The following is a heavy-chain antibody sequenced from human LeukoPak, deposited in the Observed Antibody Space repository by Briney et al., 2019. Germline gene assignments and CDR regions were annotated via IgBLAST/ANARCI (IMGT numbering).Heavy chain of an antibody. D-gene: IGHD5-18*01. J-gene: IGHJ3*02. V-gene: IGHV3-30*18. CDR3: AKELTWIQLWPPGAFDI. Sequence: GGSLRLSCAASGITFSSYAMSWVRQAPGKGLEWVAVISYDGSNKYYADSVKGRFTISRDNSKNTLYLQMNSLRAEDTAVYYCAKELTWIQLWPPGAFDIWGQGTMVTVSS. CDR1: GITFSSYA. CDR2: ISYDGSNK.